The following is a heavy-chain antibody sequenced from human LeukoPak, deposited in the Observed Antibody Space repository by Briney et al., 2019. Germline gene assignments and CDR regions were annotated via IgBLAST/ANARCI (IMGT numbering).Heavy chain of an antibody. CDR1: GGSISSSSYY. CDR2: IYYSGST. CDR3: ARETGPTVFDF. V-gene: IGHV4-39*07. Sequence: SETLSLTCTVSGGSISSSSYYWGWIRQPPGKGLDWIGSIYYSGSTYYNPSLKSRVTISVDTSKNQFSLKLSSVTAADTAVYYCARETGPTVFDFWGQGTLVTVSS. J-gene: IGHJ4*02.